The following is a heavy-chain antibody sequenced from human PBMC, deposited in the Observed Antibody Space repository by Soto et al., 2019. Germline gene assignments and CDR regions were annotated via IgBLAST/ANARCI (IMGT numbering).Heavy chain of an antibody. CDR2: IWYDGSNK. CDR1: GFTFSSYG. Sequence: QVQLVESGGGVVQPGRSLRLSCAASGFTFSSYGMHWVRQAPGKGLEWVAVIWYDGSNKYYADSVRGRFTISRDNSKNTLYLQMNSLRAEDTAVYYCARESGWEWELHWSFDYWGQGTLVTVSS. V-gene: IGHV3-33*01. J-gene: IGHJ4*02. CDR3: ARESGWEWELHWSFDY. D-gene: IGHD1-26*01.